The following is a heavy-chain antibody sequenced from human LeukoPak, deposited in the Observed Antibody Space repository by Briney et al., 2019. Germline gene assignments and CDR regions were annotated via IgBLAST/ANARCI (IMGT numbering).Heavy chain of an antibody. CDR3: ARDWNYGFY. CDR1: GVSITSSSYY. CDR2: IYHSGST. Sequence: SETLSLTCTVSGVSITSSSYYWGWIRQPPGKGLEWIGSIYHSGSTYYNPSLKSRVTISVDTSKNQFSLKLSSVTAADTAVYYCARDWNYGFYWGQGTLVTVSS. V-gene: IGHV4-39*07. J-gene: IGHJ4*02. D-gene: IGHD1-7*01.